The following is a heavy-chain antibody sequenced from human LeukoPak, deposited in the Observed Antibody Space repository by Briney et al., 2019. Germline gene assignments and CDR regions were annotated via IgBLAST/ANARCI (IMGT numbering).Heavy chain of an antibody. CDR1: GFIFSNYG. D-gene: IGHD6-19*01. J-gene: IGHJ1*01. CDR3: VRLANNGLYSECLQH. CDR2: ITSTSTYM. Sequence: GGSLRLSCEGSGFIFSNYGMNWVRQAPGKGLEWVSSITSTSTYMYYAGSVKGRFTVSRDNAKNSLYLQMNSLRAEDRAIYYCVRLANNGLYSECLQHWGQGTLVTVSS. V-gene: IGHV3-21*01.